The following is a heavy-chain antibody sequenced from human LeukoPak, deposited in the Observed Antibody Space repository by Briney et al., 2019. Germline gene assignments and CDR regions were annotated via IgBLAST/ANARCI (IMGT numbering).Heavy chain of an antibody. V-gene: IGHV1-69*06. CDR1: GGTFSSYA. CDR2: IIPIFGTA. CDR3: AGGPITAVATEGYYYMDV. D-gene: IGHD6-19*01. Sequence: SVKVSCKASGGTFSSYAISWVRQAPGQGLEWMGGIIPIFGTANYAQKFQGRVTITADKSTSTAYMELSSLRSEDTAVYYCAGGPITAVATEGYYYMDVWGKGTTVTVSS. J-gene: IGHJ6*03.